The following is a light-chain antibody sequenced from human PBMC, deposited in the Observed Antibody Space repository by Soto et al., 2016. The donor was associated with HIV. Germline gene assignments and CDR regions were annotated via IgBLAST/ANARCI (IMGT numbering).Light chain of an antibody. J-gene: IGLJ1*01. CDR1: NLWDKY. V-gene: IGLV3-1*01. CDR2: ENN. Sequence: SYELTQPLSVSVSPGQTASITCSGANLWDKYVYWYQQKPGQSPLLVIQENNRRPSGVPERFSGSNSWGTATLTITGTQAMDEGDCYCQVWDIKDYIFGPGTKVTVL. CDR3: QVWDIKDYI.